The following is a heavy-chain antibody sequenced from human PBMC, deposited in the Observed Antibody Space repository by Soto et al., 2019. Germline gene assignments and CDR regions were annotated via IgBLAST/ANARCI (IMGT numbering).Heavy chain of an antibody. V-gene: IGHV4-34*01. D-gene: IGHD6-19*01. Sequence: SETLSLTCAVYGGSFSGYYWSWIRQPPGKGLEWIGEINHSGSTNYNPSLKSRVTISVDTSKNQFSLKLSSVTAADTAVYYCARGREYSSGWHIDYYYYYGMDVWGQGTTVTVSS. CDR2: INHSGST. CDR3: ARGREYSSGWHIDYYYYYGMDV. CDR1: GGSFSGYY. J-gene: IGHJ6*02.